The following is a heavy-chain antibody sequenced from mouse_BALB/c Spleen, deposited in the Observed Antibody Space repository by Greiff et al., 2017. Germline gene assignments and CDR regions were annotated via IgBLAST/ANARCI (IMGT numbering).Heavy chain of an antibody. CDR2: ISSGGGST. J-gene: IGHJ2*01. Sequence: EVQVVESGGSLVKPGGSLKLSCAASGFAFSSYDMSWVRQTPEKRLEWVAYISSGGGSTYYPDTVKGRFTISRDNAKNTLYLQMSSLKSEDTAMYYCARDSPYYFDYWGQGTTLTVSS. CDR1: GFAFSSYD. D-gene: IGHD6-1*01. V-gene: IGHV5-12-1*01. CDR3: ARDSPYYFDY.